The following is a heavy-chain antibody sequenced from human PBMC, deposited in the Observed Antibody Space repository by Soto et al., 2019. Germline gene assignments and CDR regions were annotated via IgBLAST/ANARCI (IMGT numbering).Heavy chain of an antibody. CDR1: GYTFTSYG. J-gene: IGHJ4*02. CDR3: ARGRRYYYGSGSYYYFDY. D-gene: IGHD3-10*01. Sequence: ASVKVSCKAAGYTFTSYGISWVRQAPGQGLEWMGWISAYNGNTNYAQKLQGRVTMTTDTSTSTAYMELRSLRSDDTAVYYCARGRRYYYGSGSYYYFDYWGQGTLVTVSS. V-gene: IGHV1-18*01. CDR2: ISAYNGNT.